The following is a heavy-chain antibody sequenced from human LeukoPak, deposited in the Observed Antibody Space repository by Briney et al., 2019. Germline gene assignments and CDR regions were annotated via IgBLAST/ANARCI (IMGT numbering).Heavy chain of an antibody. CDR1: GGSISSSSYY. D-gene: IGHD3-22*01. CDR2: VDYSGST. CDR3: ARHPDYYASSGHFYVAAFHI. Sequence: SETLSLTCTVSGGSISSSSYYWGWIRQPPGKGLEWIGSVDYSGSTYYNPSLKSRVTISVDTSKTQYSLTLSSVDAANTPVFYSARHPDYYASSGHFYVAAFHIRGQGTMVTASS. V-gene: IGHV4-39*01. J-gene: IGHJ3*02.